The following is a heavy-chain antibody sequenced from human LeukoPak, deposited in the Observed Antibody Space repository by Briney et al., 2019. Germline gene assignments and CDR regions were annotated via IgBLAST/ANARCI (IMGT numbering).Heavy chain of an antibody. V-gene: IGHV3-21*01. D-gene: IGHD3-16*02. CDR1: GFTFSSYS. CDR2: ISSSSSYI. CDR3: ARGLAFGGVIGYDY. J-gene: IGHJ4*02. Sequence: SGGSLRLSCAASGFTFSSYSMNWVRQAPGKGLEWVSSISSSSSYIYYADSVKGRFTISRDNAKNSLYLQMNSLRAEDTAVYYCARGLAFGGVIGYDYWGQGTLVTVSS.